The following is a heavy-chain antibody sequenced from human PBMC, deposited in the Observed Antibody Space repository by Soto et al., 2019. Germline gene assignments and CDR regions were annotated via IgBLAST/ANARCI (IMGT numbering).Heavy chain of an antibody. D-gene: IGHD6-13*01. Sequence: PGGSLRLSCAASGFTFSSYWMHWVRQAPGKGLEWVSSISSSSDYIYYADSMKGRVTISRDNAKNSLFLDMNSLTGEDTAVYYCARARVYATGPLDFWGQGTLVTVSS. CDR1: GFTFSSYW. CDR3: ARARVYATGPLDF. J-gene: IGHJ4*02. V-gene: IGHV3-21*06. CDR2: ISSSSDYI.